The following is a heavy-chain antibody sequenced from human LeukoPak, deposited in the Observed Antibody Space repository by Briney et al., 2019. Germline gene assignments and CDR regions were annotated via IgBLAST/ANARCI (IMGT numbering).Heavy chain of an antibody. CDR2: INPNSGGT. D-gene: IGHD3-22*01. J-gene: IGHJ4*02. V-gene: IGHV1-2*02. CDR1: GYTFTGYY. Sequence: ASVKVSCKASGYTFTGYYMHWVRRAPRQGLEWMGWINPNSGGTNYAQKFQGRVTMTRDTSISTAYMELSRLRSDDTAVYYCARGDYYDSSGYYFDYWGQGTLVTVSS. CDR3: ARGDYYDSSGYYFDY.